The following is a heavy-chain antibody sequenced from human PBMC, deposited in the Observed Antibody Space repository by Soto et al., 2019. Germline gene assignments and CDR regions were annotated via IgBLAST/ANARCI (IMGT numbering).Heavy chain of an antibody. Sequence: ASVKVSCKASGGTFSTYGINWVRQAPGQGLEWMGGIIPLFGTSRYAQQLEGGVTITADESSSTAYMELSSLRSEDTAVYYCARDNPTGTTNYTYHYYGMDVWGQGTTITVSS. CDR3: ARDNPTGTTNYTYHYYGMDV. CDR2: IIPLFGTS. J-gene: IGHJ6*02. D-gene: IGHD4-4*01. CDR1: GGTFSTYG. V-gene: IGHV1-69*13.